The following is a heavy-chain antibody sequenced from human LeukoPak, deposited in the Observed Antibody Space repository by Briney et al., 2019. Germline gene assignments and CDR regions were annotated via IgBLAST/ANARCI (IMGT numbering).Heavy chain of an antibody. D-gene: IGHD3-10*01. V-gene: IGHV4-4*02. CDR1: GGSISSSNW. CDR3: ARRPYYYGSGSYYNF. CDR2: IYHSGSA. J-gene: IGHJ4*02. Sequence: PSGTLSLTCAVSGGSISSSNWWSWVRQPPGKGLEWIGEIYHSGSANYNPSLKSRVTISVDKSKNQFSLKLSSVTAADTAVYYCARRPYYYGSGSYYNFWGQGTLITASS.